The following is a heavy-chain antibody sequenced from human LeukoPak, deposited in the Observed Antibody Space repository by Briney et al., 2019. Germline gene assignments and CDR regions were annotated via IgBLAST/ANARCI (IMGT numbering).Heavy chain of an antibody. Sequence: GGSLRLSCAASGFTFSSYSMNWVRQAPGKGLEWASSISSSSSYIYYADSVKGRFTISRDNAKNSLYLQMNSLRAEDTAVYYCARDRVGYSYGFVDYWGQGTLVTVSS. J-gene: IGHJ4*02. D-gene: IGHD5-18*01. CDR2: ISSSSSYI. V-gene: IGHV3-21*01. CDR3: ARDRVGYSYGFVDY. CDR1: GFTFSSYS.